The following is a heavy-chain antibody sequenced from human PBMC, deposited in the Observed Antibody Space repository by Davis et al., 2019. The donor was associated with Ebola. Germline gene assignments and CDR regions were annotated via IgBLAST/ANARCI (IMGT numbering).Heavy chain of an antibody. D-gene: IGHD1-1*01. CDR2: INPHNGNT. V-gene: IGHV1-18*04. J-gene: IGHJ6*04. CDR3: ARAQFPTTSDH. Sequence: AASVTVSCKASGYTFTSYGITWVRQAPGQGLEWMGWINPHNGNTNYAQNVQGRVTMTTDTSTSTAYMEVGSLRSDDTAVYYCARAQFPTTSDHWGKGTTVTVSS. CDR1: GYTFTSYG.